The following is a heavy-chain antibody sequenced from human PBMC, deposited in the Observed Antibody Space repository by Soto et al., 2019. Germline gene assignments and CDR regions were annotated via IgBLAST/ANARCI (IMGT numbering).Heavy chain of an antibody. D-gene: IGHD6-13*01. Sequence: EVQLVESGGGLIQPGGSLRLSCAASGFTVSSNYMSWVRQAPGKGLEWVSVIYSGGSTYYADSVKGRFTISRDNSKNTLYLQINSLRAEDTAVYYCARVRAEAGLYYYYGMDVWGQGTTVTVS. CDR1: GFTVSSNY. CDR2: IYSGGST. CDR3: ARVRAEAGLYYYYGMDV. J-gene: IGHJ6*02. V-gene: IGHV3-53*01.